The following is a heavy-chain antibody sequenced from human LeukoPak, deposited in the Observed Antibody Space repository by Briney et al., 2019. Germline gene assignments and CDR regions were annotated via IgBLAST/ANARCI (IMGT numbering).Heavy chain of an antibody. V-gene: IGHV4-4*07. CDR3: ARFGGVVTAQAYYYGMDV. CDR2: FFTSGTSGTT. D-gene: IGHD2-21*02. CDR1: GVSVSTYY. J-gene: IGHJ6*02. Sequence: SETLSLTCTVSGVSVSTYYWSWIRQPAGKGLEFIGRFFTSGTSGTTNYNPSLKSRVTMSLDTSKNQFSLKLISVTAADTAVYYCARFGGVVTAQAYYYGMDVWGQGTTVTVSS.